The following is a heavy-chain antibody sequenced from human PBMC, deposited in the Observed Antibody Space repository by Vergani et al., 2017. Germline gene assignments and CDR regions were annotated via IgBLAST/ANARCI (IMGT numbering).Heavy chain of an antibody. D-gene: IGHD3-10*01. CDR3: ARGNYYGSGTYVDP. V-gene: IGHV3-66*02. Sequence: ELQLVESGGGLVQPGGSLRLSCAASGSTVSGNYMTWVRQAPGKGLEWVSHIYSGDETYYADSVTGRVTNSRDTYKNTLNLQRNNLRVEDTAVYYCARGNYYGSGTYVDPWGRGSLVTVSS. CDR1: GSTVSGNY. J-gene: IGHJ5*02. CDR2: IYSGDET.